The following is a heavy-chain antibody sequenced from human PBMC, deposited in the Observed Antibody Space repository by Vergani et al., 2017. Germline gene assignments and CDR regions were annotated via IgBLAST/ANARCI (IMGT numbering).Heavy chain of an antibody. J-gene: IGHJ4*02. V-gene: IGHV4-61*01. D-gene: IGHD1-26*01. CDR2: IYYSGST. CDR1: GGSVSSGSYY. CDR3: ARDASGSFYY. Sequence: QVQLQESGPGLVKPSETLSLTCTVPGGSVSSGSYYWSWIRQPPGKGLEWIGYIYYSGSTNYNPALKSRVTISVDTSKNQFALKLSSVAAADTAVYYCARDASGSFYYWGQGTLVTVSS.